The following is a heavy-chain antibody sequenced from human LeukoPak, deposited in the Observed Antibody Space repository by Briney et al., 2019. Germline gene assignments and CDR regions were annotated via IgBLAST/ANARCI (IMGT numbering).Heavy chain of an antibody. D-gene: IGHD3-22*01. CDR3: ARHREGYDSSGYSDC. CDR1: GGSISSSSYY. V-gene: IGHV4-39*01. Sequence: SETLSLTCTVSGGSISSSSYYWGWIRQPPGKGLEWIGSIYYSGSTYYNPSLKSRVTISVDTSKNQFSLKLSSVTAADTAVYYCARHREGYDSSGYSDCWGQGTLVTVSS. J-gene: IGHJ4*02. CDR2: IYYSGST.